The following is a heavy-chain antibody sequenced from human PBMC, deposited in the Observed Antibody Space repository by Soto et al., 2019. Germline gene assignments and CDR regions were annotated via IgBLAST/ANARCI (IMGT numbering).Heavy chain of an antibody. CDR3: ARDRCSSTSCYRGYYYYGMDV. CDR1: GGSISSGGYY. V-gene: IGHV4-31*03. J-gene: IGHJ6*02. CDR2: IYYSGST. Sequence: SEPLCLPCTVSGGSISSGGYYWSWIRLHPGNGLDWIGYIYYSGSTYYNPSLKSRVTISVDTSTNQFSMRLSSVTAADTAVYYCARDRCSSTSCYRGYYYYGMDVWGQGTTVTVSS. D-gene: IGHD2-2*01.